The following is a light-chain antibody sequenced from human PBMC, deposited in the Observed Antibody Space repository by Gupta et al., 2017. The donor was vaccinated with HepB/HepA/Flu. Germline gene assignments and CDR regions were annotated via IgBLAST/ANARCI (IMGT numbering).Light chain of an antibody. J-gene: IGLJ2*01. CDR1: RRDVGSYNL. V-gene: IGLV2-23*02. CDR3: CSYGGRDNPVV. Sequence: QSALTQPASVSGSLGQSITISCAGTRRDVGSYNLVSWYQQHPSRAPKLIIYEVDKRPSGVSARFSASKSANTASLTISELQPDDESHYYCCSYGGRDNPVVFGGGTKLTVL. CDR2: EVD.